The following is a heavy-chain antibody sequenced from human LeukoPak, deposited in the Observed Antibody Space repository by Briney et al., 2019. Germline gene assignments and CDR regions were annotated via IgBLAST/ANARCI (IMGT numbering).Heavy chain of an antibody. V-gene: IGHV4-59*01. CDR1: GGSISSYS. Sequence: SETLSLTCTVSGGSISSYSWSWIRQPPGKGLEWIGYIYYSGSTNYNPSLKSRVTISVDTSKNQFSLKLSSVTAADTAVYYCARYSYDILTGYPKGWFDPWGQGTLVTVSS. CDR3: ARYSYDILTGYPKGWFDP. J-gene: IGHJ5*02. CDR2: IYYSGST. D-gene: IGHD3-9*01.